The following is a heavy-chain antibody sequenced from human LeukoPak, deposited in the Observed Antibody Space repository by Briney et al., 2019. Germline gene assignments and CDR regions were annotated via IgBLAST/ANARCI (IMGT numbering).Heavy chain of an antibody. D-gene: IGHD3-22*01. J-gene: IGHJ3*02. Sequence: GRSLRLSCAASGFTFSSYAMHWVRQAPGKGLEWVAVISYDGSNKYYADSVKGRFTISRDNSKNTLYLQMNSLRAEDTAVYYCARGGHYYDSSGYNIWGQGTMVTVSS. CDR3: ARGGHYYDSSGYNI. CDR1: GFTFSSYA. CDR2: ISYDGSNK. V-gene: IGHV3-30-3*01.